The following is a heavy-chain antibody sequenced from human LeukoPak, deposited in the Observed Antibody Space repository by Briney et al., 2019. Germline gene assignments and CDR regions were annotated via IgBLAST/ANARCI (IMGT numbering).Heavy chain of an antibody. CDR3: AREANFDRIYLYYYMDV. J-gene: IGHJ6*03. CDR1: GYTFTSYY. V-gene: IGHV1-46*01. D-gene: IGHD3-9*01. Sequence: ASVKVSCKASGYTFTSYYIHWVRQAPGQGFEWMGVINPSAGSTTYAQKFQGRVTMTRDTSISTAYMELSRLRSDDTAVYYCAREANFDRIYLYYYMDVWGKGTTVTISS. CDR2: INPSAGST.